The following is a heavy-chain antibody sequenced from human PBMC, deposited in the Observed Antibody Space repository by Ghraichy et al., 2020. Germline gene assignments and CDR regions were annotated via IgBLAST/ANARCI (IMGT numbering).Heavy chain of an antibody. J-gene: IGHJ4*02. Sequence: AAVKVSCKASGYTFTSYGISWVRQAPGQGLEWMGWISAYNGDTNYAQKLQGRVTMTTDTSTSTAYMELRSLRSDDTAVYYCARDGPAYVGYVRPLIYYFDYWGQGTLVTVSS. CDR2: ISAYNGDT. V-gene: IGHV1-18*01. CDR3: ARDGPAYVGYVRPLIYYFDY. D-gene: IGHD5-12*01. CDR1: GYTFTSYG.